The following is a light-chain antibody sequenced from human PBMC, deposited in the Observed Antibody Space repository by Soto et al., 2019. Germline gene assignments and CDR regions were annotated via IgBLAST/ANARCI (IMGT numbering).Light chain of an antibody. J-gene: IGKJ1*01. V-gene: IGKV3-11*01. CDR3: QHYNSYSQA. CDR1: QSVSSY. CDR2: DAS. Sequence: EIVLTQSPATLSLSPGERATLSCRASQSVSSYLAWYQQKPGQAPRLLIYDASNRATGIPARFSGSGSGTDFTITISTLQPDDFATYYSQHYNSYSQAFGPGTTV.